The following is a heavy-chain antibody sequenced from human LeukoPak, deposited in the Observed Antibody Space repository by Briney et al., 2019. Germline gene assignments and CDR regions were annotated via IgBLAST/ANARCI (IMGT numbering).Heavy chain of an antibody. D-gene: IGHD3-16*02. J-gene: IGHJ4*02. Sequence: GGSLRLSCAASGFTFSTYAMSWVRQAPGKGLEWVSTISGTGATTYYATSVRGRFTTSRENSKNTPYLHMNSLRAEDTAVYCCAKERAGYTNPYYFDYWGQGTLVTVSS. CDR3: AKERAGYTNPYYFDY. CDR1: GFTFSTYA. V-gene: IGHV3-23*01. CDR2: ISGTGATT.